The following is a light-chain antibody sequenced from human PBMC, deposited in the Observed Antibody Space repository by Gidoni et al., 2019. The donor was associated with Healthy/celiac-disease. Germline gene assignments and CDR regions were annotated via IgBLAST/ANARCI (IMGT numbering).Light chain of an antibody. CDR1: SSNIGSNY. Sequence: QSVLTQPPSASGTPGQRVTISCSGSSSNIGSNYVYWYQQLPGTAPKLLIHRDNQRPSGVPDRFSGSKSGTAASLAISGLRSEDEADYYCTAWDDNLSAVFGGGTKLTVL. J-gene: IGLJ2*01. CDR2: RDN. CDR3: TAWDDNLSAV. V-gene: IGLV1-47*01.